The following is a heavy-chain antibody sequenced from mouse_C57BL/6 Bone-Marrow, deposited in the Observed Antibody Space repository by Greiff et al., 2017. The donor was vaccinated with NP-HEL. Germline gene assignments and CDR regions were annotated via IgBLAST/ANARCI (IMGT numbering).Heavy chain of an antibody. Sequence: LVESGTELVKPGASVKLSCKASGYTFTSYWMHWVKQRPGQGLEWIGNINPSNGGTNYNEKFKSKATLTVDKSSSTAYMQLSSLTSEDSAVYYCAREYSNYRGGFAYWGQGTLVTVSA. CDR1: GYTFTSYW. CDR3: AREYSNYRGGFAY. D-gene: IGHD2-5*01. V-gene: IGHV1-53*01. J-gene: IGHJ3*01. CDR2: INPSNGGT.